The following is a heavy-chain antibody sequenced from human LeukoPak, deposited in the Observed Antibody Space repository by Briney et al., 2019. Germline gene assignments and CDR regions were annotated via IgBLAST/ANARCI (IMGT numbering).Heavy chain of an antibody. V-gene: IGHV3-33*01. J-gene: IGHJ4*02. CDR1: GFTFSTYG. Sequence: GGSLRLSCAASGFTFSTYGMHWVRQAPGKGLEWVAVIWYDGSNKYYADSVKGRFTISRDNSKNTLYLQVDSLRAEDTAVYYCATLGGNYLDYWGQGTLVTVSS. D-gene: IGHD3-10*01. CDR2: IWYDGSNK. CDR3: ATLGGNYLDY.